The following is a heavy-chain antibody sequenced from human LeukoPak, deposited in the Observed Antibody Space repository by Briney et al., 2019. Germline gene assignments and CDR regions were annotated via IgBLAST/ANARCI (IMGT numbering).Heavy chain of an antibody. CDR2: IYYIGST. V-gene: IGHV4-59*01. CDR3: AREARYYYDSSGSSLFDY. CDR1: GGSISSYY. Sequence: PSETLSLTCTVSGGSISSYYWSWIRQPPGKGLEWIGYIYYIGSTNYNPSLKSRVTISVDTSKNQFSLKLSSVTAADTAVYYCAREARYYYDSSGSSLFDYWGQGTLVTVSS. J-gene: IGHJ4*02. D-gene: IGHD3-22*01.